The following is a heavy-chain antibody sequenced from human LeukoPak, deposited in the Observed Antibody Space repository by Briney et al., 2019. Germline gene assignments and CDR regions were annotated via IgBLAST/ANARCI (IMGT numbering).Heavy chain of an antibody. D-gene: IGHD6-19*01. J-gene: IGHJ4*02. CDR1: GGSISSSNW. CDR2: IYHSGGGGT. Sequence: SETLSLTCAVSGGSISSSNWWIWLRQPPGKGLEWIGEIYHSGGGGTNYNPSLKSRVTISVDKSKNQFSLKLSSVTAADTAVYYCAREGSIAVAGIFDYWGQGTLVTVSS. V-gene: IGHV4-4*02. CDR3: AREGSIAVAGIFDY.